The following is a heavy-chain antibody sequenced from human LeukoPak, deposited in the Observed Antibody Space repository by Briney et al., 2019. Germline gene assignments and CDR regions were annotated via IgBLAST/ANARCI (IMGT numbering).Heavy chain of an antibody. CDR3: AKSRGIYDNSGWRTFDY. D-gene: IGHD6-19*01. CDR2: ISDDGGST. V-gene: IGHV3-23*01. CDR1: GFTFNIYT. J-gene: IGHJ4*02. Sequence: PGESLRLSCAASGFTFNIYTMSWVRQAPGKGLEWVSVISDDGGSTYYADSVKGRFTISRDNSKNTLYLQMNSLRAEDTAIYYCAKSRGIYDNSGWRTFDYWGQGTLVTVSS.